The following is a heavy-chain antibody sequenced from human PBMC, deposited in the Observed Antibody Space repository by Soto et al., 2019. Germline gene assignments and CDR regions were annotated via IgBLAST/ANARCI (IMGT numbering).Heavy chain of an antibody. CDR3: ARAFGSTMPSLF. Sequence: SETLSLTCTVSGGYISSYYWTWIRQPPGKGLEWIGYIYYSGSTNYNPSLKSRVTMSIDTSKNQFSLKLSSVAAADTAVYYCARAFGSTMPSLFWGQGTLVTV. V-gene: IGHV4-59*01. J-gene: IGHJ4*02. CDR2: IYYSGST. D-gene: IGHD2-2*01. CDR1: GGYISSYY.